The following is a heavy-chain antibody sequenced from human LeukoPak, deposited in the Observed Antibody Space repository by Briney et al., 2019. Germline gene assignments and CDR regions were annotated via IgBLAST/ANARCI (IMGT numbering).Heavy chain of an antibody. J-gene: IGHJ4*02. Sequence: SVKVSCKASGGTFSSYAISWVRQAPGQGLEWMGGIIPIFGTANYAQKFQGRVTITADESTSTAYMELRSLRSEDTAVYYCATGTPHYYDSSGYFLSGFDYWGQGTLVTVSS. CDR1: GGTFSSYA. CDR2: IIPIFGTA. D-gene: IGHD3-22*01. CDR3: ATGTPHYYDSSGYFLSGFDY. V-gene: IGHV1-69*01.